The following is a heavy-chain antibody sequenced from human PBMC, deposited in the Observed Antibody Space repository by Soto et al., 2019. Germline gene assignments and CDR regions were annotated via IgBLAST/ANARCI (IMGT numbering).Heavy chain of an antibody. J-gene: IGHJ4*02. CDR1: GYTFTSYG. Sequence: GASVKVSCKASGYTFTSYGISWVRQAPGQGLEWMGWISAYNGNTNYAQKLQGRVTMTTDTSTSTAYMELRSLRSDDTAVYYCARSPRGPPLLWFGELFESYFDYWGQGTLVTVSS. D-gene: IGHD3-10*01. CDR3: ARSPRGPPLLWFGELFESYFDY. V-gene: IGHV1-18*01. CDR2: ISAYNGNT.